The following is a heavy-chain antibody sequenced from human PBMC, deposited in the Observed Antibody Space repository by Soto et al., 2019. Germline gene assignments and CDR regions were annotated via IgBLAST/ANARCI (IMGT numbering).Heavy chain of an antibody. D-gene: IGHD3-3*01. CDR2: IVVGSGNA. CDR3: AADHYDFWSGPAADYYGMDV. Sequence: SVKVSCKASGFTFTISAVQCVLRSLVQRLDGIGWIVVGSGNANYAQKFQERVTITRDMSTSTAYMELSSLRSEDTAVYYCAADHYDFWSGPAADYYGMDVWGQGTTVTVSS. CDR1: GFTFTISA. J-gene: IGHJ6*02. V-gene: IGHV1-58*01.